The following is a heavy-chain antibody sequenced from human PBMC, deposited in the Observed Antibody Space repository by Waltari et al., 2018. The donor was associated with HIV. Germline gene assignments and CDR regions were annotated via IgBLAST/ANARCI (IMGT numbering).Heavy chain of an antibody. CDR1: GGSFSGYY. CDR3: ARGSKLYYYDSSGYYQDDY. Sequence: QVQLQQWGAGLLTPSETLSLTCAVYGGSFSGYYWSWIRQPPGKGLAWIGEINHSRSTNYNPSLKSRVTISVDTSKNQFSLKLSSVTTADTAVYYCARGSKLYYYDSSGYYQDDYWGQGTLVTVSS. D-gene: IGHD3-22*01. V-gene: IGHV4-34*01. CDR2: INHSRST. J-gene: IGHJ4*02.